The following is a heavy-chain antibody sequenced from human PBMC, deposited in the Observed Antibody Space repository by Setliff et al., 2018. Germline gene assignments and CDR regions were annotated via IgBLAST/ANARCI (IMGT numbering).Heavy chain of an antibody. CDR3: ARLGYRGDLDY. CDR2: IYNSGST. V-gene: IGHV4-39*01. D-gene: IGHD5-12*01. CDR1: GDSISSSYDY. J-gene: IGHJ4*02. Sequence: SETLSLTCNVSGDSISSSYDYWAWIRQPPGKGLEWIGSIYNSGSTYYNPSLKSRVSISVDTSKNQFSLKLSSVTAADTAVYYCARLGYRGDLDYWGQGTLVT.